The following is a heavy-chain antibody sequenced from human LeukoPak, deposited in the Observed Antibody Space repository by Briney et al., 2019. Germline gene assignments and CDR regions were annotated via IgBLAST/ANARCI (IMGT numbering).Heavy chain of an antibody. V-gene: IGHV4-4*09. J-gene: IGHJ3*02. CDR3: ARSLKTYYYDSDAFDT. CDR1: GGSISSYY. D-gene: IGHD3-22*01. CDR2: IYTSGST. Sequence: SETLSLTCTVSGGSISSYYWSWIRQPPGKGLEWIGYIYTSGSTNYNPSLKSRVTISVDTSKNQFSLKLSSVTAADTAVYYCARSLKTYYYDSDAFDTWGQGTMVTVSS.